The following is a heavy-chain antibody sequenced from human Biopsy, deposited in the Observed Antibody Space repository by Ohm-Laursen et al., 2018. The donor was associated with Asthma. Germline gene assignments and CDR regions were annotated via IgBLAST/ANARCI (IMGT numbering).Heavy chain of an antibody. CDR1: GFTFSSYG. D-gene: IGHD3-3*01. CDR3: ASQSSGPDFWSGYYYFDY. J-gene: IGHJ4*02. V-gene: IGHV3-30*03. CDR2: ISYDGSNK. Sequence: SLRLSCAAPGFTFSSYGMHWVRQAPGKGLEWVAVISYDGSNKYYADSVKGRFTISRDNSKNTLYLQMNSLRAEDTAVYYCASQSSGPDFWSGYYYFDYWGQGTLVPVSS.